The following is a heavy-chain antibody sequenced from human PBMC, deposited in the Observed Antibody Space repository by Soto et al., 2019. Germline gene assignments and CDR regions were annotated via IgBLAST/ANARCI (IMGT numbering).Heavy chain of an antibody. CDR2: IRDDGINK. CDR1: GFTFSNYG. V-gene: IGHV3-33*01. CDR3: ARDLSGTIDY. J-gene: IGHJ4*02. D-gene: IGHD1-7*01. Sequence: QVQLVESGGGVVQPGRSLRLSCATSGFTFSNYGMHWVRQAPGKGLEWVAVIRDDGINKYYEDSVKGRFTISRDNSKKTLYLEMSSLRSEDTAVFYCARDLSGTIDYWGQGTLVTVSS.